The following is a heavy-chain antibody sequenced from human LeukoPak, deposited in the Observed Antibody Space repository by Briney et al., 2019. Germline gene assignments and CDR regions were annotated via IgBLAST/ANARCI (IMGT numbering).Heavy chain of an antibody. CDR2: MNPNSGNT. CDR1: VYTFTSYD. J-gene: IGHJ4*02. CDR3: ARAKDFWSGYYRLSFDY. Sequence: ASVKVSCKASVYTFTSYDINWVRQATGQGLEWMGWMNPNSGNTGYAQKFQGRVTMTRNTSISTAYMELSSLRSEDTAVYYCARAKDFWSGYYRLSFDYWGQGTLVTVSS. D-gene: IGHD3-3*01. V-gene: IGHV1-8*01.